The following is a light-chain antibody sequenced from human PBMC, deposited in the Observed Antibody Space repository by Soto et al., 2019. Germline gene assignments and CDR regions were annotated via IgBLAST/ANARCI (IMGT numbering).Light chain of an antibody. V-gene: IGLV3-21*02. CDR3: QVWDSSSDHNV. Sequence: SSELTQPPSVSVAPGQTARITCGGNNSGSKSVHWYQQKPGQAPVLVVYDDSERPSGIPERFSGSNSGNTATLTISRVEAGDEADYYCQVWDSSSDHNVFGGGTKLTVL. CDR1: NSGSKS. J-gene: IGLJ3*02. CDR2: DDS.